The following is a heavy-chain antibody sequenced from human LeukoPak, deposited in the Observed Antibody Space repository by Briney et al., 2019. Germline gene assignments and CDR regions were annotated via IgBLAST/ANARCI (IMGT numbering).Heavy chain of an antibody. CDR3: ATWTTVVTQPFDY. J-gene: IGHJ4*02. D-gene: IGHD4-23*01. CDR1: GNTLTELS. Sequence: ASVKVSCKVSGNTLTELSMHWVRQAPGKGLEWMGGFDPEDGETIYAQKFQGRVTMTEDTSTDTVYMELSSLRSEDTAVYYCATWTTVVTQPFDYWGQGTLVTVSS. CDR2: FDPEDGET. V-gene: IGHV1-24*01.